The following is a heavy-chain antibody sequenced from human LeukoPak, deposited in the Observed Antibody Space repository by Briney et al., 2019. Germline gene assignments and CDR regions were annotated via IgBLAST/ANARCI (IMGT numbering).Heavy chain of an antibody. Sequence: GGSLRLSCAASGFTFSDYYMTWIRQAPGKGLEWVSFISGSGSSIYYADSVKGRFTVSRDNAKDSLYLQMNSLRAEDTAVYYCARGLYGDICAGRDYWGKGTLVTVSS. CDR2: ISGSGSSI. V-gene: IGHV3-11*01. D-gene: IGHD4-17*01. J-gene: IGHJ4*02. CDR1: GFTFSDYY. CDR3: ARGLYGDICAGRDY.